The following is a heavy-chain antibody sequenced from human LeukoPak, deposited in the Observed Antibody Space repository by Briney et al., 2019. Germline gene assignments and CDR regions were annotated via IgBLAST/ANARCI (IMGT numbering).Heavy chain of an antibody. Sequence: SETLSLTCTVSGGSISSYYWGWIRQPAGKGLEWIGRIYTSGSTNYNPSLKSRVTMSVDTSKNQFSLKLSSVTAADTAVYYCARGRVPAAIHAFDIWGQGTMVTVSS. CDR3: ARGRVPAAIHAFDI. V-gene: IGHV4-4*07. CDR2: IYTSGST. J-gene: IGHJ3*02. D-gene: IGHD2-2*01. CDR1: GGSISSYY.